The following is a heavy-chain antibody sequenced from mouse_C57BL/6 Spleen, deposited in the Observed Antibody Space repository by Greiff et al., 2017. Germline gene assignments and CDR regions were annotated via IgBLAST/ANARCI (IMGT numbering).Heavy chain of an antibody. CDR1: GYTFTSYG. V-gene: IGHV1-81*01. D-gene: IGHD2-4*01. CDR2: IYPRSGNT. J-gene: IGHJ4*01. CDR3: ARSDYDYDHAMDY. Sequence: QVHVKQSGAELARPGASVKLSCKASGYTFTSYGISWVKQRTGQGLEWIGEIYPRSGNTYYNEKFKGKATLTADKSSSTAYMELRSLTSEDSAVYFCARSDYDYDHAMDYWGQGTSVTVSS.